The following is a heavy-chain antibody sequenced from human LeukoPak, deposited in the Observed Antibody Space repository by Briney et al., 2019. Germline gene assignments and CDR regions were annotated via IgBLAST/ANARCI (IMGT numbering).Heavy chain of an antibody. V-gene: IGHV3-30*02. Sequence: GGSLRLSCAASGFTFSSYGMHWVRQAPGKGLEWVAFIRYDGSNKYYADSVKGRFSISRDNSKNTLYLQMNSLRPEDTAVYYCAREWSGFGELPDYWGQGTLVTVSS. CDR3: AREWSGFGELPDY. CDR2: IRYDGSNK. J-gene: IGHJ4*02. CDR1: GFTFSSYG. D-gene: IGHD3-10*01.